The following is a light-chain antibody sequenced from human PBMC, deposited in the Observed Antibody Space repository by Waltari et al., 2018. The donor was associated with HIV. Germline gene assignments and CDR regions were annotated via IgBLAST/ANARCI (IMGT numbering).Light chain of an antibody. CDR1: QSVSSY. J-gene: IGKJ4*01. V-gene: IGKV3-11*01. Sequence: EIVLTQSPATLSLSPGERATLSCRASQSVSSYLAWYQQKPGQAPRLLIYDASNRATGLPARFSGSGSGTGFTLTISSLEPEDFAVYYCQQRSNGAVTFGGGTKVEIK. CDR2: DAS. CDR3: QQRSNGAVT.